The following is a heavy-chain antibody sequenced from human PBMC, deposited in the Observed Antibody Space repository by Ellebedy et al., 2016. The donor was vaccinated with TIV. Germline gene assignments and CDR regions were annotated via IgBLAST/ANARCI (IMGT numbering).Heavy chain of an antibody. CDR2: ISSSGSTI. V-gene: IGHV3-48*03. CDR1: GFTFSSYE. CDR3: ARGGAYHYGMDV. Sequence: PGGSLRLSCAASGFTFSSYEMNWVRQAPGKGLEWVSYISSSGSTIYYADSVKGRFTISRDNAKNSLYLQMNSLRAEDTAVYYCARGGAYHYGMDVWGQGTTVTVSS. J-gene: IGHJ6*02.